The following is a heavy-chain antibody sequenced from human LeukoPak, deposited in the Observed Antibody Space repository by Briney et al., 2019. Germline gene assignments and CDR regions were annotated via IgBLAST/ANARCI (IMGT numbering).Heavy chain of an antibody. V-gene: IGHV1-2*02. J-gene: IGHJ6*03. Sequence: GASVKVSSKASGYTFTGYYMHWVRQAPGQGLEWMGWINPNSGGTNYAQKFQGRVTMTRDTSISAAYMELSRLRSDDTAVYYCARDSSSWGGYYYYYYMDVWGKGTTVTVSS. CDR3: ARDSSSWGGYYYYYYMDV. CDR1: GYTFTGYY. D-gene: IGHD6-6*01. CDR2: INPNSGGT.